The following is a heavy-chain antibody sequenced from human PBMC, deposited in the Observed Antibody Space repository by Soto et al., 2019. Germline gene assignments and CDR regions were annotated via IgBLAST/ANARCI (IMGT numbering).Heavy chain of an antibody. CDR3: AKDRRAGGNSAFYFDF. V-gene: IGHV3-73*01. J-gene: IGHJ4*02. CDR1: GFTFSASA. D-gene: IGHD3-16*01. CDR2: IRSKANNYAT. Sequence: PGGSLRLSCATSGFTFSASAMHWVRQVSGKGLEWIARIRSKANNYATTYAPSVKGRFTISRDDSHNTLYLQVHSLTAEDTAVYYCAKDRRAGGNSAFYFDFWGQGAQVTVSS.